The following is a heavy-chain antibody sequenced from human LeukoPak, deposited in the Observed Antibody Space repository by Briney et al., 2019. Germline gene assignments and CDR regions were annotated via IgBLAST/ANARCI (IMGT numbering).Heavy chain of an antibody. CDR1: GYTLTELS. J-gene: IGHJ4*02. D-gene: IGHD2-15*01. Sequence: ASVKVSCKVSGYTLTELSMHWVRQAPGKGLEWMGGFDPEDGETIYAQKSQGRVTMTEDTSTDTAYMELSSLRSEDTAVYYCATSATLGYCSGGSCYSLLPYFDYWGQGTLVTVSS. CDR3: ATSATLGYCSGGSCYSLLPYFDY. CDR2: FDPEDGET. V-gene: IGHV1-24*01.